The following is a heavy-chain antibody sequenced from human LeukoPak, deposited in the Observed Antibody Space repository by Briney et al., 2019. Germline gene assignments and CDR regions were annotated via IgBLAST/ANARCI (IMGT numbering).Heavy chain of an antibody. CDR2: ISSSSSTI. CDR3: ARPLTGTTTVFDY. D-gene: IGHD1-7*01. CDR1: GFTFSSYS. J-gene: IGHJ4*02. Sequence: PGGSLRLSCAASGFTFSSYSMNWVRQAPGKGLEWVSYISSSSSTIYYADSVKGRFTISRDNAKNSLYLQMNSLRAEDTAVYYCARPLTGTTTVFDYWGQGTLVAVSS. V-gene: IGHV3-48*04.